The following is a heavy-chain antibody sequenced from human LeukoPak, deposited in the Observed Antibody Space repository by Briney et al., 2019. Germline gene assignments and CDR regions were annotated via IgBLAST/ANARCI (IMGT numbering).Heavy chain of an antibody. D-gene: IGHD6-13*01. CDR1: GFTFSSYA. CDR3: ARDGSSSWYPIS. Sequence: GGSLRLSCAASGFTFSSYAMHWVRQAPGKGLEWVAVISYDGSNKYYADSVKGRFTISRDNSKNTLYLQMNSLRAEDTAVYYCARDGSSSWYPISWGQGTLVTVSS. CDR2: ISYDGSNK. V-gene: IGHV3-30-3*01. J-gene: IGHJ4*02.